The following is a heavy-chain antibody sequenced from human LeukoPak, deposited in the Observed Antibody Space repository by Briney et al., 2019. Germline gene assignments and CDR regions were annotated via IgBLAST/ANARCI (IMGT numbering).Heavy chain of an antibody. D-gene: IGHD6-13*01. CDR1: GFTFSSYS. V-gene: IGHV3-21*01. J-gene: IGHJ6*02. CDR2: ISSSSSYI. CDR3: ARDSGSSWYFYGMDV. Sequence: GGSLRLSCAASGFTFSSYSMNWVRQAPGRGLEWVSSISSSSSYIYYADSVKGRFTISRDNAKNSLYLQMNSLRAEDTAVYYCARDSGSSWYFYGMDVWGQGTTVTVSS.